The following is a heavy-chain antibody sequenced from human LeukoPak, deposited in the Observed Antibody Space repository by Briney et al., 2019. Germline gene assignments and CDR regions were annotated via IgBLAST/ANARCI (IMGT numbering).Heavy chain of an antibody. J-gene: IGHJ3*02. CDR2: IYYGGSA. CDR3: ARHERDVSLDHAFDI. CDR1: GGSVGSYY. V-gene: IGHV4-59*08. Sequence: PSETLSLSCTVSGGSVGSYYWSWIRQSPGKGLEWIGYIYYGGSANYNPSLKSRATISIDRSKNQFSLKLSSLTAADTAVYYCARHERDVSLDHAFDIWGQGTMVTVSS. D-gene: IGHD5-24*01.